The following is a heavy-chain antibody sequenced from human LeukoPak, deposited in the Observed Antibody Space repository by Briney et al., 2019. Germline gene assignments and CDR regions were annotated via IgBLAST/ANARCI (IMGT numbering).Heavy chain of an antibody. J-gene: IGHJ6*02. V-gene: IGHV3-48*04. CDR1: GFTFSSYG. CDR3: ARGEEGYCSSISCYGMDV. D-gene: IGHD2-2*01. CDR2: IGGTGTVI. Sequence: PGGSLRLSCAASGFTFSSYGMHWVRQAPGKGLEWVSHIGGTGTVIDYADSVKGRFTISRDNAKNSLYLQMNGLRAEDAAVYYCARGEEGYCSSISCYGMDVWGQGTTVTVSS.